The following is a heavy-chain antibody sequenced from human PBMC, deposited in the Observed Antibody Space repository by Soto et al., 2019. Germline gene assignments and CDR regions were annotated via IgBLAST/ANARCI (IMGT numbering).Heavy chain of an antibody. Sequence: GGSLRLSCAASGFTFSSYAMSWVRQAPGKGLEWISLINSNGRTYYADSVTGRFTVSRDNSQNTVSLQMNSLRAEDTAAYYCAKWLHGGGYYCDYWGQGALVTVSS. D-gene: IGHD3-22*01. J-gene: IGHJ4*02. CDR3: AKWLHGGGYYCDY. CDR2: INSNGRT. V-gene: IGHV3-23*01. CDR1: GFTFSSYA.